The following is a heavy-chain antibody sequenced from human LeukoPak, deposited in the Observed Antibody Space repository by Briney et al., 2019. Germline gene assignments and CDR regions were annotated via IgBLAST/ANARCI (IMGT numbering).Heavy chain of an antibody. Sequence: ASVKVSCKASGYTFTSYDISWVRQAPGQGLEWMGWISAYNGNTNYAQKLQGRVTMTTDTSTSTAYMELRSLRSDDTAVYYCARDNDSRDPPHFDYWGRGTLVTVSS. CDR2: ISAYNGNT. CDR3: ARDNDSRDPPHFDY. J-gene: IGHJ4*02. V-gene: IGHV1-18*01. D-gene: IGHD3-16*01. CDR1: GYTFTSYD.